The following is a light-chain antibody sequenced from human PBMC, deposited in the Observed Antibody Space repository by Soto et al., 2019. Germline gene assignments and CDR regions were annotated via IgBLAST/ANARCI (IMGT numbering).Light chain of an antibody. J-gene: IGKJ3*01. V-gene: IGKV1-5*03. CDR2: KAS. Sequence: DIQMTQSPSTLSASVGDRVIIICRASQSISSWLAWYQQKPGKAPKLLIHKASSLQSGVPSRFSGSGSGTEFTLTISSLQPDDVATYYCQQYKSYSLFTFGPGTKVDF. CDR3: QQYKSYSLFT. CDR1: QSISSW.